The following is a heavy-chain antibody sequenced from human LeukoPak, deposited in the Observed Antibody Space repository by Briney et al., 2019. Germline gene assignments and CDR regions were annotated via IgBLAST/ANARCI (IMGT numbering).Heavy chain of an antibody. CDR1: GYTFTGYY. V-gene: IGHV1-8*02. Sequence: VASVKVSCKASGYTFTGYYMHWVRQAPGQGLEWMGWINPNTGNTGYAQKFQGRVTMTRNTSIRTAYMELSSLRSEDTAVYYCARKFLGSRGYYFDYWGQGALVTVSS. D-gene: IGHD3-10*01. CDR3: ARKFLGSRGYYFDY. J-gene: IGHJ4*02. CDR2: INPNTGNT.